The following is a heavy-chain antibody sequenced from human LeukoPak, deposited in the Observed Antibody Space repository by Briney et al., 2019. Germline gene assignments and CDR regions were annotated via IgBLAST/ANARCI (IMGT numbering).Heavy chain of an antibody. CDR1: GGSISSGGYY. CDR2: IYYSGST. D-gene: IGHD3-22*01. V-gene: IGHV4-31*03. J-gene: IGHJ3*02. Sequence: SETLSLTCTVSGGSISSGGYYWSWLRQHPGKGLEWIGYIYYSGSTYYNPSLKSRVTISVDTSKNQFSLKLSSVTAADTAVYYCARVGVSPYYYDSSGYYYHAFDIWGQGTMVTVSS. CDR3: ARVGVSPYYYDSSGYYYHAFDI.